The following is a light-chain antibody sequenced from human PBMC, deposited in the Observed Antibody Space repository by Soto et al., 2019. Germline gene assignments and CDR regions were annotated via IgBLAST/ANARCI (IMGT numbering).Light chain of an antibody. J-gene: IGKJ5*01. CDR3: QQRGES. CDR1: QGISTY. Sequence: LTHSPATLSLSPVERATFSCTASQGISTYIAWYQQTPGHPPRLLMFDASRRATGIPPRFSGGGFGTQFTLTINNLEPDDFAVYYCQQRGESCGPGTRREI. CDR2: DAS. V-gene: IGKV3D-11*01.